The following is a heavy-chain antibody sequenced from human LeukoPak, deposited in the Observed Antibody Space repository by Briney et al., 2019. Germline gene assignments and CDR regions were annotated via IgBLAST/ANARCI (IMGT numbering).Heavy chain of an antibody. J-gene: IGHJ4*02. CDR1: GYTFTGYY. D-gene: IGHD2-2*01. V-gene: IGHV1-2*02. Sequence: ASVKVSCKASGYTFTGYYMHWVRQAPGQGLEWMGWINPNSDGTNYAQKLQGRVTMTTDTSTSTAYMELRSLRSDDTAVYYCARGDIVVVPAAADFDYWGQGTLVAVSS. CDR3: ARGDIVVVPAAADFDY. CDR2: INPNSDGT.